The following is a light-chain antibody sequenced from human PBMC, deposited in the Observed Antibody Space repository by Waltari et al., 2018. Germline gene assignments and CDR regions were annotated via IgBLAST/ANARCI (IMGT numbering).Light chain of an antibody. CDR1: QDISSS. J-gene: IGKJ3*01. CDR3: QQVNKYPCT. CDR2: AAS. Sequence: DIQLTQSPSFLSASVGGRVTITCRASQDISSSLAWYQQKPERAPKLLIYAASTLQSGVPSRLGGSGSGTEFTLTTSSLQPEDCVTYYCQQVNKYPCTCGPGTILDVK. V-gene: IGKV1-9*01.